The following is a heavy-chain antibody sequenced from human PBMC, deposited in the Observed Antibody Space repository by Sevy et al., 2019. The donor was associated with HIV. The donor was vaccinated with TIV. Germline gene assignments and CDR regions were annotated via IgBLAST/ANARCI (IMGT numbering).Heavy chain of an antibody. Sequence: ASVKVSCKASGYTFTSYYMHWVRQAPGQGLEWTGIINPSGGSTSYAQKFQGRVTMTRDTSTSTVYMGLSSLRSEDTAVYYCARGDYYGSGSYYSLYYYYYYGMDVWGQGTTVTVSS. CDR3: ARGDYYGSGSYYSLYYYYYYGMDV. V-gene: IGHV1-46*01. CDR1: GYTFTSYY. J-gene: IGHJ6*02. D-gene: IGHD3-10*01. CDR2: INPSGGST.